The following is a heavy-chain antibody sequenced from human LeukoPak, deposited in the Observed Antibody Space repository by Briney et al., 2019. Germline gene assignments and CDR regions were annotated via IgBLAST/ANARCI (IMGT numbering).Heavy chain of an antibody. J-gene: IGHJ6*03. Sequence: ASVKVSCKASGYTFTDYYIHWVRQAPGQGLEWMGWISPNRGATNYAQKFQGRVTMTRDTSISTAYMELRRLRSDDTAMYYCAREPIVVRRGYYYHYMDVWGKGTTVT. V-gene: IGHV1-2*02. CDR3: AREPIVVRRGYYYHYMDV. CDR2: ISPNRGAT. CDR1: GYTFTDYY. D-gene: IGHD2-21*01.